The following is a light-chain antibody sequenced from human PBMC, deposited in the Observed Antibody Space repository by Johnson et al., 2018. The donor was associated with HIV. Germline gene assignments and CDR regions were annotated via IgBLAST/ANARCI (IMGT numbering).Light chain of an antibody. J-gene: IGLJ1*01. V-gene: IGLV1-51*01. CDR2: DNH. CDR3: GTWDSSLSAGV. CDR1: SSNIGNNY. Sequence: HSVLTQPPSVSAAPGQKVNISCSGSSSNIGNNYVSWYQQLPGTAPKVLIYDNHKRPSGIPDRFSGSKSGTSATLGITGLQTGADADYYCGTWDSSLSAGVFGTGAKVTVL.